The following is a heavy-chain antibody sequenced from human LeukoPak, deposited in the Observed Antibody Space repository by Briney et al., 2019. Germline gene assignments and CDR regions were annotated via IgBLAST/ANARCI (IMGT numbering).Heavy chain of an antibody. J-gene: IGHJ6*03. V-gene: IGHV3-66*01. CDR3: ARAPGGGPYYYYYYMDV. CDR2: IYSGGTT. D-gene: IGHD2-15*01. CDR1: GFTVSSNY. Sequence: GGSLRLSCAASGFTVSSNYMSWVRQAPGKGLEWVSVIYSGGTTYYADSVKGRFTISRDNAKNSLYLQMNSLRAEDTAVYYCARAPGGGPYYYYYYMDVWGKGTTVTVSS.